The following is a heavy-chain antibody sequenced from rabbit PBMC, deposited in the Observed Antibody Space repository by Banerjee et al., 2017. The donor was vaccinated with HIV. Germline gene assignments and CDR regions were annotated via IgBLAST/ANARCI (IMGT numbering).Heavy chain of an antibody. V-gene: IGHV1S40*01. J-gene: IGHJ4*01. CDR2: IYPGSGGIT. CDR1: GFSFSSSYY. Sequence: QSLEESGGDLVKPGASLTLTCTASGFSFSSSYYMCWVRQAPGKGLEWIGCIYPGSGGITYYASWAKGRFTISKTSSTTVTLQMTSLTAADTATYFCARDGGNNYYALSLWGPGTLVTVS. CDR3: ARDGGNNYYALSL. D-gene: IGHD8-1*01.